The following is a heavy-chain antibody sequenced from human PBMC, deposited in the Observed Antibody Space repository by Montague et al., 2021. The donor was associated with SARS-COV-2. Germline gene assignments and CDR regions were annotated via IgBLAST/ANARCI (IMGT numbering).Heavy chain of an antibody. V-gene: IGHV4-34*01. CDR3: ARLGDGVVPSPILGVGPYYSYYYMDV. CDR2: IHHGGST. Sequence: SETLSLTCAVHGGSFSTYSWNWIRQPPGKGLEWIGEIHHGGSTNYNPSLKSRVTILADTSKNQFSLKLTSLAAADTAVYYCARLGDGVVPSPILGVGPYYSYYYMDVWGKGTTVTVSS. J-gene: IGHJ6*03. D-gene: IGHD3-10*01. CDR1: GGSFSTYS.